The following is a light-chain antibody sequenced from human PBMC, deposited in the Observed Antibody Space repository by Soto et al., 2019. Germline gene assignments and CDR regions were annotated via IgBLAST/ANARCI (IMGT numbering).Light chain of an antibody. J-gene: IGKJ1*01. V-gene: IGKV3-20*01. CDR2: GAS. CDR3: QQQRSSPPSWT. CDR1: QSVSSSY. Sequence: EIVLTQSPGTLSLPPGERATLSCRASQSVSSSYLAWYQQKPGQPPRLLIFGASSRATGIPDRFSGSGSGTDFTLTISRLEPEDFAVYYCQQQRSSPPSWTFGQGTKVEIK.